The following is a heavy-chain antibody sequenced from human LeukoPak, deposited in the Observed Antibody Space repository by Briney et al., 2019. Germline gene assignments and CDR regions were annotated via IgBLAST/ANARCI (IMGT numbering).Heavy chain of an antibody. D-gene: IGHD2-15*01. J-gene: IGHJ3*02. CDR1: GFTFSTQY. CDR2: IKEDGSIK. V-gene: IGHV3-7*03. Sequence: GGSLRLSCTASGFTFSTQYMAWVRQAPGKGLEWVANIKEDGSIKNYMDSVKGRFTIYRDNAKNSLYLEMNSLRAEDTALYYCVRDSTIEENNRWYDGLDIWGQGTMVTVSS. CDR3: VRDSTIEENNRWYDGLDI.